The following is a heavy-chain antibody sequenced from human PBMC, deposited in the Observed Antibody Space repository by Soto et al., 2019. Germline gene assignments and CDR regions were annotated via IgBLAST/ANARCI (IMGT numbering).Heavy chain of an antibody. CDR3: ARERNCGGDCYRLAFDI. CDR2: INPNSGGT. CDR1: GYTFTGYY. V-gene: IGHV1-2*04. D-gene: IGHD2-21*01. J-gene: IGHJ3*02. Sequence: ASVKVSCKASGYTFTGYYMHWVRQAPGQGLEWMGWINPNSGGTNYAQKFQGWVTMTRDTSISTAYMELSRLRSDDTAVYYCARERNCGGDCYRLAFDIWGQGTMVTVSS.